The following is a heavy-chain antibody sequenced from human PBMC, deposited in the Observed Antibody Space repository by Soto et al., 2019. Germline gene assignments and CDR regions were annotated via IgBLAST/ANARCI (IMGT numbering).Heavy chain of an antibody. CDR2: IFASGRT. Sequence: PSETLCLTCTVSGGSISNDRWSWVRQPAGKGLEWIGRIFASGRTNYNPSLQSRVTMSVDTSKNQFSLTMTSLAAADTAVYYCTRGTFDTTAPFYWGQGIPVTVSS. J-gene: IGHJ4*02. CDR3: TRGTFDTTAPFY. CDR1: GGSISNDR. D-gene: IGHD2-2*01. V-gene: IGHV4-4*07.